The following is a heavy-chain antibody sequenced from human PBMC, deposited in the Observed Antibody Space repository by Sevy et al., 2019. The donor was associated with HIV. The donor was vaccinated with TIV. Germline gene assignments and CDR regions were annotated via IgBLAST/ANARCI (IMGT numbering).Heavy chain of an antibody. CDR1: GYSITDDYY. CDR3: ARVKLRGAYYYDF. V-gene: IGHV4-38-2*02. D-gene: IGHD3-22*01. Sequence: SETLSLTCTVSGYSITDDYYWGWIRQSRGKGLEWIVRIYHSGSTYYNPSLDSRVTPSVDTSMNQFSLRLSSVTAADTAIYYSARVKLRGAYYYDFWGQGTLVTVSS. CDR2: IYHSGST. J-gene: IGHJ4*02.